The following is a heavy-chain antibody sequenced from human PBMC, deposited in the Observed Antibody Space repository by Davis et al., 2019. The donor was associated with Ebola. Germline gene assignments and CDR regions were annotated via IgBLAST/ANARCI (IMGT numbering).Heavy chain of an antibody. CDR2: INWNGGST. V-gene: IGHV3-20*04. CDR1: GFTFDDYG. CDR3: ARDGSTSWYGTFDN. D-gene: IGHD6-13*01. Sequence: GESLKISCAASGFTFDDYGMSWVRQAPGKGLEWVSGINWNGGSTGYADSVRGRFTISRDNAKNSLYLQMNSLRAEDTALYYCARDGSTSWYGTFDNWGQGTLVTVSS. J-gene: IGHJ4*02.